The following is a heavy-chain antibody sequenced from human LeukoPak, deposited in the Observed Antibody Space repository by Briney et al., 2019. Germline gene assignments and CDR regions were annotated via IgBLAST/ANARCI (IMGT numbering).Heavy chain of an antibody. Sequence: SVKVSCKASGGTFSSYAISWVRQAPGQGLEWMGGIIPIFGTANYAQKFQGRVTITAEESTSTAYMELSSLRSEDTAVYYCARDLTCSSTSCRDYWGQGTLVTVSS. D-gene: IGHD2-2*01. CDR2: IIPIFGTA. V-gene: IGHV1-69*13. J-gene: IGHJ4*02. CDR1: GGTFSSYA. CDR3: ARDLTCSSTSCRDY.